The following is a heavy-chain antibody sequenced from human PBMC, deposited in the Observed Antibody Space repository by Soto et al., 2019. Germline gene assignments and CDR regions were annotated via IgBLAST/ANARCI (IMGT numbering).Heavy chain of an antibody. CDR1: GFTFSSYS. Sequence: GGSLRLSCTASGFTFSSYSMNWVRQAPGKRLEWVSSITSSSGYIYYADSVKGRFTISRDNAKNSLYMQMNSLRAEDTAVYYCARGSYSSLDYWGQGTLVTVSS. D-gene: IGHD6-13*01. J-gene: IGHJ4*02. CDR3: ARGSYSSLDY. V-gene: IGHV3-21*01. CDR2: ITSSSGYI.